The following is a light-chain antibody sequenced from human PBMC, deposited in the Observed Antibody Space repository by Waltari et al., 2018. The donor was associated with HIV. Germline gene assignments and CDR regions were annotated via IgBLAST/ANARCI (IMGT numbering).Light chain of an antibody. V-gene: IGKV3-20*01. CDR3: QQYGSSPPIT. Sequence: EIVLTQSPGTLSLSPGDGATISCRASQSVSSSYLAWYQQKPGRAPRLLIYGVSSRATGIPDRFSGSGSGTDFTLIISRLEPEDFAVYYCQQYGSSPPITFGQGTRLEIK. CDR1: QSVSSSY. J-gene: IGKJ5*01. CDR2: GVS.